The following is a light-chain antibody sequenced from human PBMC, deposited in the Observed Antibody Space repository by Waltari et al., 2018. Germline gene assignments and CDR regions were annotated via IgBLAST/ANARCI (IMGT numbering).Light chain of an antibody. V-gene: IGLV2-14*01. CDR3: ISYTSSNTWV. J-gene: IGLJ3*02. CDR1: SSDVGGYNF. CDR2: EVS. Sequence: QSALTQPASVSGSPGQSIAISCTGTSSDVGGYNFVSCSQHHPGKAPKLMIYEVSNRPSGVSNRFSGAKSGNTASLTISGLQAEDESDYYCISYTSSNTWVFGGGTKLTVL.